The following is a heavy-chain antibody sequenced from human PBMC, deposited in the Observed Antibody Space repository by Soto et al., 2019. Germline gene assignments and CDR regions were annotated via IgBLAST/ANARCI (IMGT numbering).Heavy chain of an antibody. CDR2: INRSGST. CDR3: ARSTTYYYGSGSYYKALSKVYYYYYGMDV. J-gene: IGHJ6*02. CDR1: GGSFSGYY. V-gene: IGHV4-34*01. Sequence: PSETLSLTCAVYGGSFSGYYWSWIRQPPGKGLEWIGEINRSGSTNYNPSLKSRVTISVDTSKNQFSLKLSSVTAADTAVYYCARSTTYYYGSGSYYKALSKVYYYYYGMDVWGQGTTVTVSS. D-gene: IGHD3-10*01.